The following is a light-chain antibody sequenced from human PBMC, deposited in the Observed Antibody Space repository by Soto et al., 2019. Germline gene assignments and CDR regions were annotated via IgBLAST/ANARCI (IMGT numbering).Light chain of an antibody. CDR2: GDT. J-gene: IGLJ1*01. Sequence: QSVLTQPPSASGTPGQRVTISCSGSSSNIGSNTVNWYQQLPGTAPKLLIYGDTNRPSGVPDRFSGSKSGTSASLAITGLQAEDEADYYCQVWDSNNDHYVFGTGTKLTVL. CDR1: SSNIGSNT. V-gene: IGLV1-44*01. CDR3: QVWDSNNDHYV.